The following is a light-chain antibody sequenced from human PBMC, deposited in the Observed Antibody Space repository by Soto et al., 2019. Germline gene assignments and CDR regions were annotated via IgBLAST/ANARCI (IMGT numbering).Light chain of an antibody. CDR1: QSVSSTY. V-gene: IGKV3-20*01. CDR3: QQYGSSPRS. CDR2: GAS. J-gene: IGKJ1*01. Sequence: EIVLTQSSGTLSLSPGERATLSCRASQSVSSTYLAWYQHKLGQAPRLLIYGASSKASGIPDRFSGSGSGTDFTLTISRLEPEDFAVYYCQQYGSSPRSFGQGTKVDIK.